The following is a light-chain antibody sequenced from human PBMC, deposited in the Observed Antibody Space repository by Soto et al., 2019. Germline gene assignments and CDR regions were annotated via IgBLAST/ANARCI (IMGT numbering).Light chain of an antibody. J-gene: IGKJ5*01. V-gene: IGKV3-15*01. Sequence: EIVMTQSPSTLSVSPVERSTLSCCAGQGVRSNLAWYQQKPGQAHRLLIDGASTRATGIPARFSGSGSGTEFTLTISSLQSEDFAVYFCQQYNNWPPLPFGQGTRLENK. CDR2: GAS. CDR1: QGVRSN. CDR3: QQYNNWPPLP.